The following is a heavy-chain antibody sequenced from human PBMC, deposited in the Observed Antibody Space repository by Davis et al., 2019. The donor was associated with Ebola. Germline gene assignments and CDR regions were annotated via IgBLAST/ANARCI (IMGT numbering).Heavy chain of an antibody. D-gene: IGHD6-13*01. CDR1: GFIFSYYY. CDR3: ASYSSSSHG. CDR2: ISSSGSTI. V-gene: IGHV3-11*01. Sequence: GESLKISCASSGFIFSYYYMCWLRHAPGKGLELVSYISSSGSTIYYADSVKGRFTISRDTAKNSLYLQMNSLRAEDTAVYYCASYSSSSHGWGQGTLVTVSS. J-gene: IGHJ4*02.